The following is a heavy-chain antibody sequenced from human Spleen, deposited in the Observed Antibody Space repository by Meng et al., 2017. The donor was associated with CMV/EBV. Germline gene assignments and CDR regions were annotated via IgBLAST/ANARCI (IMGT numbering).Heavy chain of an antibody. CDR3: ATDRYSYGPFDY. CDR1: GFTFSSYG. CDR2: IQYDGSNK. J-gene: IGHJ4*02. V-gene: IGHV3-30*02. D-gene: IGHD5-18*01. Sequence: GGSLRLSCAASGFTFSSYGMHWVRQAPGKGLEWVAFIQYDGSNKYYADSVKGRFTISRDNSENTLYLHMNFLRAEDTAVYYCATDRYSYGPFDYWGQGTLVTVSS.